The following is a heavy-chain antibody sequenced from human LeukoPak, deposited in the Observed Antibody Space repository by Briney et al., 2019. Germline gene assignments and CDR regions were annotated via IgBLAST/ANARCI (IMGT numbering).Heavy chain of an antibody. CDR2: IYYSGNS. J-gene: IGHJ5*02. CDR1: GGSISSGGYS. Sequence: SQTLSLTCAVSGGSISSGGYSWSWIRQPPGKGLEWIGYIYYSGNSYYNPSLKSRVSVSVDTSKNQFSLKLSSVTAADTAVYFCARGTAGLNNWFDPWGQGNLVTVSS. D-gene: IGHD6-13*01. CDR3: ARGTAGLNNWFDP. V-gene: IGHV4-30-2*05.